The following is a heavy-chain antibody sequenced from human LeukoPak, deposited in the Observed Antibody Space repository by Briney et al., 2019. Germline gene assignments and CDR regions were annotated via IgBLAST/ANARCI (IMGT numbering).Heavy chain of an antibody. CDR2: VHYSGST. V-gene: IGHV4-59*01. Sequence: SETLSLTCSVSGGSTSTTYWSWIRQPPGKGLEWIGYVHYSGSTNYNPSLNSRVTISVDTSKNQFSLTLSSVTAADTAVYYCARGGNSGSYFLLDWGQGTLVTVTS. CDR1: GGSTSTTY. J-gene: IGHJ4*02. D-gene: IGHD1-26*01. CDR3: ARGGNSGSYFLLD.